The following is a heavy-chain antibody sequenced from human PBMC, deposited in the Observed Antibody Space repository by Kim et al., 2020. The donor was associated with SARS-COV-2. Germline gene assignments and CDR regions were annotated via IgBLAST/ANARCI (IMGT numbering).Heavy chain of an antibody. CDR3: ARGGYSLDY. J-gene: IGHJ4*02. D-gene: IGHD3-22*01. CDR2: INHSGST. CDR1: GGSFSGYY. V-gene: IGHV4-34*01. Sequence: SETLSLTCAVYGGSFSGYYWSWIRQPPGKGLEWIGEINHSGSTNYNPSLKSRVTISVDTSKNQFPLKLSSVPAADTAVYYCARGGYSLDYWAREPWSPSP.